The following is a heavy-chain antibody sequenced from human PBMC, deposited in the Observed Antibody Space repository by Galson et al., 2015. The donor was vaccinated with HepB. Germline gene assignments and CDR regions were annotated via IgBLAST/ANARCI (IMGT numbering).Heavy chain of an antibody. V-gene: IGHV1-69*13. J-gene: IGHJ5*02. CDR3: ARVKGASLVPADP. CDR1: GGTFSSYA. D-gene: IGHD6-19*01. CDR2: IIPIFGTA. Sequence: SVKVSCKASGGTFSSYAISWVRQAPGQGLEWMGGIIPIFGTANYAQKFQGRVTITADESTSTAYMELSSLRSEDTAVYYCARVKGASLVPADPWGQGTLVTVSS.